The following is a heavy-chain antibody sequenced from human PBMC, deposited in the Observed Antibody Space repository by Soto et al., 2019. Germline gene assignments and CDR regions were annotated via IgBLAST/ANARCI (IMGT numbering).Heavy chain of an antibody. CDR2: MNPNSGNT. CDR1: GYTFTSYD. D-gene: IGHD2-2*01. CDR3: ARGSEDIVVVPAAMRGDYYYYMDV. J-gene: IGHJ6*03. V-gene: IGHV1-8*01. Sequence: ASVKVSCKASGYTFTSYDINWVRQATGQGLEWMGWMNPNSGNTGYAQKFQGRVTMTRNTSISTAYMELSSLRSEDTAVYYCARGSEDIVVVPAAMRGDYYYYMDVWGKGTTVTVSS.